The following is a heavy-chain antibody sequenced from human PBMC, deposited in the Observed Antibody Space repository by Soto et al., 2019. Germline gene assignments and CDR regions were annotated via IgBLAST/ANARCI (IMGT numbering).Heavy chain of an antibody. CDR2: ISGSGGST. J-gene: IGHJ3*02. Sequence: EVQLLESGGGLVQPGGSLRLSCAASGFTFSSYAMNWVRQAPGKGLELVSAISGSGGSTYYADSVKGRFTISRDSSKNTLYLQMNSLRAEDTAVYYCAKGNSWSPALVLDIWGQGTMVTVSS. V-gene: IGHV3-23*01. CDR1: GFTFSSYA. D-gene: IGHD1-7*01. CDR3: AKGNSWSPALVLDI.